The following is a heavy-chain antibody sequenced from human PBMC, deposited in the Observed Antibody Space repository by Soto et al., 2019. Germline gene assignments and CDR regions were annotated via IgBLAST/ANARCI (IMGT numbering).Heavy chain of an antibody. J-gene: IGHJ4*02. Sequence: QVQLVESGGGLGKPGGSLRTACAGSGFSFGDSQKSLVRQAPGKGLEWLSYNSGGRSYTNYADSVKGRFTISRDNAKRSLYLEMNSLRADDTAVYYCAKTIVAASGYYFDHWGQGNLVTVSS. CDR1: GFSFGDSQ. CDR3: AKTIVAASGYYFDH. CDR2: NSGGRSYT. V-gene: IGHV3-11*06. D-gene: IGHD2-21*01.